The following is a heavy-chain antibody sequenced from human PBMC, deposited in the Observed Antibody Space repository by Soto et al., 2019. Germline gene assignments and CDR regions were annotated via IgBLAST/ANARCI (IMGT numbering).Heavy chain of an antibody. Sequence: QVQLVESGGGVVQPGRSLRLSCAASGFTFSSYGMHWVRQAPGKGLEWVAVIWYDGSNKYYADSVKGRFTISRDNSKNTLYLQMNSLRAEDTAVYYCARALSEGGGLNYYGMDVWGQGTTVTVSS. V-gene: IGHV3-33*01. CDR1: GFTFSSYG. CDR3: ARALSEGGGLNYYGMDV. J-gene: IGHJ6*02. CDR2: IWYDGSNK. D-gene: IGHD3-16*01.